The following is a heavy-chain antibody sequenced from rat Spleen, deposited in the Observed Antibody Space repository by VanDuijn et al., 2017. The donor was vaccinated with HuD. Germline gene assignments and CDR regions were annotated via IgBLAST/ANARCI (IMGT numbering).Heavy chain of an antibody. CDR2: INTDGGST. D-gene: IGHD1-11*01. V-gene: IGHV5-58*01. CDR3: AKDKDGGYVMDA. Sequence: IRQAPGKGLEWVSSINTDGGSTYYQDSVKGRFTISRDNAENTVYLQMNSLRSEDTATYYCAKDKDGGYVMDAWGQGASVTVSS. J-gene: IGHJ4*01.